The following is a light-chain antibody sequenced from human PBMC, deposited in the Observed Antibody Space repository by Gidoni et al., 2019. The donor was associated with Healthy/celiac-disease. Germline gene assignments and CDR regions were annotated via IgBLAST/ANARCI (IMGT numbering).Light chain of an antibody. CDR3: QQSYSTPWT. V-gene: IGKV1-39*01. CDR2: AAS. Sequence: LQMPQSPSSLSASVGDRVTITCRASQSISSYLNWYQQKPGKAPKLLSYAASSLQSGVPSRFSGRGAGKDCTITISSQQAEDVANYYGQQSYSTPWTFGEGTKVEIK. J-gene: IGKJ1*01. CDR1: QSISSY.